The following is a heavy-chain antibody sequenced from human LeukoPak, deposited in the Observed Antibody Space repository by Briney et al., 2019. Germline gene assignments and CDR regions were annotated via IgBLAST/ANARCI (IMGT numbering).Heavy chain of an antibody. D-gene: IGHD2-15*01. V-gene: IGHV3-49*04. CDR3: SRRRCSGGVCYFDY. J-gene: IGHJ4*02. CDR1: GFTFIDYA. CDR2: IRSKAHGETT. Sequence: GGSLRLSCATSGFTFIDYAMSWVRQAPGKGLQWVGFIRSKAHGETTECAASVKGRFTISRDDSKGIAYLQMNSLKTEDTAVYYCSRRRCSGGVCYFDYWGQGTLVTVSS.